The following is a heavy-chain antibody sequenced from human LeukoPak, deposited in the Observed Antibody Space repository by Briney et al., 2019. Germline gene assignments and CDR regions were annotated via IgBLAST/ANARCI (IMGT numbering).Heavy chain of an antibody. CDR1: GFSLSTSGVG. D-gene: IGHD2-2*01. CDR3: AQGLAEYQLLYYFDY. Sequence: ESGPTLVNPTQTLTLTCTFSGFSLSTSGVGVGWIRQPSGKALEWLALIYWDDDKRYSPSLKSRLTITKDTSKNQVVLTMTNMDPVDTATYYCAQGLAEYQLLYYFDYWGQGTLVTVSS. CDR2: IYWDDDK. J-gene: IGHJ4*02. V-gene: IGHV2-5*02.